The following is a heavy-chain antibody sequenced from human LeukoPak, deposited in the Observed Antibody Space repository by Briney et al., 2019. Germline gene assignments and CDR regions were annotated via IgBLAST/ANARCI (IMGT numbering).Heavy chain of an antibody. D-gene: IGHD2-2*01. CDR3: ARDGDIVVVPAAPPNWFDP. Sequence: GGSLRLSCAASGFIFSDYYMSWSRQAPGKGLEWVSSISSSSSYIYYADSVKGRFTISRDNAKNSLYLQMNSLRAEDTAVYYCARDGDIVVVPAAPPNWFDPWGQGTLVTVSS. CDR1: GFIFSDYY. J-gene: IGHJ5*02. CDR2: ISSSSSYI. V-gene: IGHV3-11*06.